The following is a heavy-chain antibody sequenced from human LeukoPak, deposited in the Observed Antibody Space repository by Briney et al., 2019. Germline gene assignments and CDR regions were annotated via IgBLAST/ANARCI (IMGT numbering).Heavy chain of an antibody. Sequence: GGSLRLSCAASGFTFSSYSMNWVRQAPGKGLEWVSSISSSSSYIYYADSVKGRFTISRDNVKNSLYLQMNSLRAEDTAVYYCARDSDSSGYCDYWGQGTLVTVSS. CDR3: ARDSDSSGYCDY. D-gene: IGHD3-22*01. V-gene: IGHV3-21*01. J-gene: IGHJ4*02. CDR2: ISSSSSYI. CDR1: GFTFSSYS.